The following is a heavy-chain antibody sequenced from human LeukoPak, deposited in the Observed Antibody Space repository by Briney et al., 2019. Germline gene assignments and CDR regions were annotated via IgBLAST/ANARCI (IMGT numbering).Heavy chain of an antibody. CDR3: ARGYSSSRYNWLDP. Sequence: GGSLRLSCAASGITFSSYWMHWVRQAPGKGPMYVSRINSDGTSATYADSVKGRFIISRDNAKNTLYLQMNSLRAEDTAVYYCARGYSSSRYNWLDPWGQGTLVTLSS. J-gene: IGHJ5*02. D-gene: IGHD6-13*01. CDR2: INSDGTSA. CDR1: GITFSSYW. V-gene: IGHV3-74*03.